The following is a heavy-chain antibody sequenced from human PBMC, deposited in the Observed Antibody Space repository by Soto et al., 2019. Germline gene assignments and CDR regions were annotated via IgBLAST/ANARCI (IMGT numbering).Heavy chain of an antibody. V-gene: IGHV4-34*01. CDR1: GGSFSGYY. CDR2: INHSGST. J-gene: IGHJ6*02. CDR3: ASFITMVRGVFDYYYGMDV. Sequence: SETLSLTCAVYGGSFSGYYWSWIRQPPGKGLEWIGEINHSGSTNYNPSLKSRVTISVDTSKNQFSLKLSSVTAADTAVYYCASFITMVRGVFDYYYGMDVWGQGTTVPVS. D-gene: IGHD3-10*01.